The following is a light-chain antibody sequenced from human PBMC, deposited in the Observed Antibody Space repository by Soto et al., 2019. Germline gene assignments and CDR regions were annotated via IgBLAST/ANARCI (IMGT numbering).Light chain of an antibody. CDR3: QTWGTGIQV. J-gene: IGLJ1*01. V-gene: IGLV4-69*01. Sequence: QPVLTQSPSASASLGASVKLTCTLSSGLSSYTIAWHQQQPQKGPRYLMKVNSDGSHSKGDGIPDRFSGSSSGAERYLTISSLQSEDEADYYCQTWGTGIQVFGAGTKLTVL. CDR1: SGLSSYT. CDR2: VNSDGSH.